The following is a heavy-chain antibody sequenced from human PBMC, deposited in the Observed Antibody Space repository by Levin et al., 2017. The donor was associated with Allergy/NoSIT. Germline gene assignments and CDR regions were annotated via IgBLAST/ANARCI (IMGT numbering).Heavy chain of an antibody. J-gene: IGHJ4*02. CDR3: ARKAGGYSYGPLDY. Sequence: GGSLRLSCAASGFTFSSHWMHWVRQAPGKGLVWVSRINSDASSTTYADSVKGRFTISRDNAKNTLYLQMNNLRAEDTAVYFCARKAGGYSYGPLDYWGQGTLVTVSS. CDR2: INSDASST. V-gene: IGHV3-74*01. CDR1: GFTFSSHW. D-gene: IGHD5-18*01.